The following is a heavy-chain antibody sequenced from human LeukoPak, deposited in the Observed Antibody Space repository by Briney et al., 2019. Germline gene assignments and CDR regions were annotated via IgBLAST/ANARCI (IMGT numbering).Heavy chain of an antibody. Sequence: SQTPSLTCVISGDSVSSIGVGWNWIRQSPSRGLEWLGRTYYRSTWYNDYTSSMRSRITINADTSQNQFSLQLNSVTPEDTAVYYCARDRANSGTYYAFDIWGQGTMGTVSS. V-gene: IGHV6-1*01. CDR2: TYYRSTWYN. CDR1: GDSVSSIGVG. J-gene: IGHJ3*02. D-gene: IGHD1-26*01. CDR3: ARDRANSGTYYAFDI.